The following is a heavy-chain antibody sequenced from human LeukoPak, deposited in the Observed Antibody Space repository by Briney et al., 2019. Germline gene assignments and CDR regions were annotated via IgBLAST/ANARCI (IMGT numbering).Heavy chain of an antibody. J-gene: IGHJ4*02. D-gene: IGHD6-13*01. CDR3: ARVWQQLVAGVDY. CDR2: ISSSSSTI. V-gene: IGHV3-48*04. Sequence: GGSRRLSCAASGFTFSSYSMNWVRQAPGKGLEWVSYISSSSSTIYYADSVKGRFTISRDNAKNSLYLQMNSLRAEDTAVYYCARVWQQLVAGVDYWGQGTLVTVSS. CDR1: GFTFSSYS.